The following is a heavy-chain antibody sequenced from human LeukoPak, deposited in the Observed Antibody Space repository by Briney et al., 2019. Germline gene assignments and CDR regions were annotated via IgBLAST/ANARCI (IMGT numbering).Heavy chain of an antibody. CDR3: TREDRPYCPFAY. CDR1: GGSIDITNY. Sequence: PSETLSLTCGVSGGSIDITNYWSWVRQAPGKGLEWIGEIAHDGTTNYNPSLRSRVAMSFDRANNQFSLSLTSVTAADTAVYYCTREDRPYCPFAYWGQGVIVTVSS. J-gene: IGHJ4*02. CDR2: IAHDGTT. V-gene: IGHV4-4*02. D-gene: IGHD1-26*01.